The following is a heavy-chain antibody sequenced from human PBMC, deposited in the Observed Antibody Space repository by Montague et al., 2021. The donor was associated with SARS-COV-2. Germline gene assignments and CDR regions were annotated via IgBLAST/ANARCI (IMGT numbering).Heavy chain of an antibody. D-gene: IGHD3-10*01. CDR1: GGSIGGTNYY. Sequence: SETLSLTCTVSGGSIGGTNYYWDWLCQSPGQGLEWNGNIFQSGGISYNPSLKSRVTISVDTSSNQLSLRLSSVTAADTAVYFCARHPPHSPSGNYLVPGGFDVWGPGTMVTVSS. V-gene: IGHV4-39*01. J-gene: IGHJ3*01. CDR2: IFQSGGI. CDR3: ARHPPHSPSGNYLVPGGFDV.